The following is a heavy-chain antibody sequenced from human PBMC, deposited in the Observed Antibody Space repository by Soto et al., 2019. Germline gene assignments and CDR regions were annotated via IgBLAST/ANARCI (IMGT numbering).Heavy chain of an antibody. Sequence: ASVKVSCKVSGYTLTELSMHWVRQAPGKGLEWMGGFDPEDGETIYAQKFQGRVTMTEDTSTDTAYMELSSLRSEDTAVYYCAISQDTYSNAYYFDYWGQGTLVTVSS. CDR3: AISQDTYSNAYYFDY. CDR1: GYTLTELS. CDR2: FDPEDGET. D-gene: IGHD4-4*01. J-gene: IGHJ4*02. V-gene: IGHV1-24*01.